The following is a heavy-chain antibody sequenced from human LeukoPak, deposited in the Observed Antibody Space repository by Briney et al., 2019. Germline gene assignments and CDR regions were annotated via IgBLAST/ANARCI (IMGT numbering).Heavy chain of an antibody. D-gene: IGHD3-10*01. CDR1: GGSISSYY. V-gene: IGHV4-59*01. Sequence: SETLSLTCTVSGGSISSYYWSWIRQPPGKGLEWIGYIYYSGSTNYNLSLKSRVTISVDTSKNQFSLKLSSVTAADTAVYYCASVGPYYGSGSIDYWGQGTLVTVSS. J-gene: IGHJ4*02. CDR3: ASVGPYYGSGSIDY. CDR2: IYYSGST.